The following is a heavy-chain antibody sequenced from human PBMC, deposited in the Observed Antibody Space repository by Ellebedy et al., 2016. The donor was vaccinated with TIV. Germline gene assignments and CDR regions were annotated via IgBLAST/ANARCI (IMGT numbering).Heavy chain of an antibody. CDR2: ISGGGGNT. Sequence: GESLKISCAASGFTLSTYAITWVRQAPGKGLEWVSSISGGGGNTYYADSVKGRFTISRDNSKNTLYLQINSLRAEDTAVYYCAKGCGGSCYWEAYWGQGTLVTVSS. CDR1: GFTLSTYA. CDR3: AKGCGGSCYWEAY. J-gene: IGHJ4*02. V-gene: IGHV3-23*01. D-gene: IGHD2-15*01.